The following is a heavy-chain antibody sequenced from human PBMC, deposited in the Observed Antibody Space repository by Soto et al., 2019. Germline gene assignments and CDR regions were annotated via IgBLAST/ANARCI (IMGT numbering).Heavy chain of an antibody. CDR2: INPNSGGT. Sequence: ASVKVSCKASGYTFTGYYMHWVRQAPGQGLEWMGWINPNSGGTNYAQKFQGWVTMTRDTSISTAYMELSRLRSHDTAVYYCARDGFGDYYYGMDVWGQGTTVTVSS. V-gene: IGHV1-2*04. CDR1: GYTFTGYY. CDR3: ARDGFGDYYYGMDV. D-gene: IGHD3-10*01. J-gene: IGHJ6*02.